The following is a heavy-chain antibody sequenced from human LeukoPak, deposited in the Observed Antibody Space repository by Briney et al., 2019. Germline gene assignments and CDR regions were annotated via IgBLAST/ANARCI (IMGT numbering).Heavy chain of an antibody. J-gene: IGHJ6*02. CDR1: GGSISSGGYY. CDR2: IYYSGST. D-gene: IGHD5-12*01. Sequence: SETLSLTCTVSGGSISSGGYYWSWIRQPPGKGLEWIGYIYYSGSTYYNPSLKSRVTISVDTSKNQFSLKLSSVTAADTAVYYCARAYSGYDPKGYYYGMDVWGQGTTVTVSS. V-gene: IGHV4-30-4*01. CDR3: ARAYSGYDPKGYYYGMDV.